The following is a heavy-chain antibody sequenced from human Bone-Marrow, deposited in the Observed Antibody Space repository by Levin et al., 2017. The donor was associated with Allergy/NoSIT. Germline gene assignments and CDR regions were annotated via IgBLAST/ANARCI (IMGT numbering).Heavy chain of an antibody. CDR3: ARTRYYYDSSGYYFGGFDY. CDR2: ISYDGSNK. D-gene: IGHD3-22*01. J-gene: IGHJ4*02. CDR1: GFTFSSYA. V-gene: IGHV3-30-3*01. Sequence: GGSLRLSCAASGFTFSSYAMHWVRQAPGKGLEWVAVISYDGSNKYYADSVKGRFTISRDNSKNTLYLQMNSLRAEDTAVYYCARTRYYYDSSGYYFGGFDYWGQGTLVTVSS.